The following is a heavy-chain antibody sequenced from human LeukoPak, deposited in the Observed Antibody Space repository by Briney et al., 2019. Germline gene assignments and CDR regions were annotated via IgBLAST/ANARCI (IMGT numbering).Heavy chain of an antibody. CDR3: AKTTTGYSSGRFPGWPVDY. Sequence: GGSLRLSCAASGFSVGDAWMTWVRQAPGKGLEWVSGIFGSGGSTHYADSVKGRFTISRDNSKNTVYLQMNSLRAEDTAVYYCAKTTTGYSSGRFPGWPVDYWGQGTLVTVSS. CDR1: GFSVGDAW. D-gene: IGHD6-19*01. V-gene: IGHV3-23*01. J-gene: IGHJ4*02. CDR2: IFGSGGST.